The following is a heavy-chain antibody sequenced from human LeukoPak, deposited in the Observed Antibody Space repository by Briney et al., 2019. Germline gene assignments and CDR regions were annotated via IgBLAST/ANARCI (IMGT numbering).Heavy chain of an antibody. Sequence: GGSLRLSCAAPGFTFSSFWMHWVRQAPGNRLVWASRVSPDGRTTSYADSVQGRFTISRDNAKNTLYLQMNSLRVEDTAVYYCARANPLDGGNLYPFDLWGQGSLVTVSS. CDR2: VSPDGRTT. J-gene: IGHJ4*02. V-gene: IGHV3-74*01. CDR1: GFTFSSFW. CDR3: ARANPLDGGNLYPFDL. D-gene: IGHD4-23*01.